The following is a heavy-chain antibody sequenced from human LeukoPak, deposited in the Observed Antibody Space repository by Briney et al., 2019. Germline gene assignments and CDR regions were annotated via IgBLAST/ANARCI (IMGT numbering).Heavy chain of an antibody. V-gene: IGHV3-23*01. CDR2: ISGSGSTT. Sequence: GGSLRLSCAASGFTFSSYAMAWVRQAPGKGLEWVSAISGSGSTTYYADSVKGRFTISRDNSKNTLYLQMSSLRAEDTAVYYCAKVGDYYGSGKYSNFVYWGQGTLVTVSS. D-gene: IGHD3-10*01. CDR3: AKVGDYYGSGKYSNFVY. CDR1: GFTFSSYA. J-gene: IGHJ4*02.